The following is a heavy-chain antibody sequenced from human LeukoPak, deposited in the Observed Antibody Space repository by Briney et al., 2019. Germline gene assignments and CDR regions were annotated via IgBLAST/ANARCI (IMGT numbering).Heavy chain of an antibody. CDR2: ISSSGSTI. CDR3: AKSLGGNWHDAFDI. D-gene: IGHD4-23*01. J-gene: IGHJ3*02. CDR1: GFTFSDYY. Sequence: GGSLRLSCAASGFTFSDYYMSWIRQAPGKGLEWVSYISSSGSTIYYADSVKGRFTISRDNAKNSLYLQMNSLRAEDTAVYYCAKSLGGNWHDAFDIWGQGTMVTVSS. V-gene: IGHV3-11*04.